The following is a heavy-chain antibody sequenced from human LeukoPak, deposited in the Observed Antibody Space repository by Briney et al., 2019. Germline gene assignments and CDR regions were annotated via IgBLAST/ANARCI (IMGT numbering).Heavy chain of an antibody. D-gene: IGHD3-10*01. J-gene: IGHJ5*02. CDR1: GVTLSPYG. Sequence: GGSLRLSCAASGVTLSPYGMHWVRQAPGKGLEWVAVISYEGGTQHYADSVKGRFIISRDNPRNTLYLQMNNLRTEDTAVYYCAKEGTPQVSTWYDLWGQGTQVIVSS. V-gene: IGHV3-30*18. CDR2: ISYEGGTQ. CDR3: AKEGTPQVSTWYDL.